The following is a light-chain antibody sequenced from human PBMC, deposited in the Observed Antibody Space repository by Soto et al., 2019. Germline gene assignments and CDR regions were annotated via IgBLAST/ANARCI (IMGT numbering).Light chain of an antibody. CDR2: EDT. CDR3: CSSATANPLYVV. CDR1: SSDFGGDNL. Sequence: QSALTQPASVSGSPGQSITISCTGTSSDFGGDNLVSWYQQHPGKVPKVVIYEDTKRPSGVSTRFSGSRSGNAASLTISGLQAEDEADYYCCSSATANPLYVVFGGGTKVTVL. J-gene: IGLJ2*01. V-gene: IGLV2-23*01.